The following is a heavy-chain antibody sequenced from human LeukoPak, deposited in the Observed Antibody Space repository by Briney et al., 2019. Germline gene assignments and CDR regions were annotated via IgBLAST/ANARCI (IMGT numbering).Heavy chain of an antibody. V-gene: IGHV4-39*07. Sequence: SETLSLTCTVSGGSISTTGYYWAWIRQPPGKGLQWIASIYYSGSTYYNSSLKSRVTISVDTSKNQFSLKLSSVTAADTAVYYCARGSRRFDYWGQGTPVTVSS. CDR1: GGSISTTGYY. J-gene: IGHJ4*02. CDR3: ARGSRRFDY. D-gene: IGHD3-10*01. CDR2: IYYSGST.